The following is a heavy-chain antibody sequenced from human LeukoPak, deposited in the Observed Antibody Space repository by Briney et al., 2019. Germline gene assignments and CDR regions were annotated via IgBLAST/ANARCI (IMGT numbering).Heavy chain of an antibody. J-gene: IGHJ6*03. Sequence: PSETLSLTCAVYGGSFSGYYWSWFRQPPGKGLEWIGEINHSGSTNYNPSLKSRVTISVDTSKNQFSLKLSSVTAADTAVYYCARDSYGYYYYYYMDVWGKGTTVTVSS. CDR3: ARDSYGYYYYYYMDV. V-gene: IGHV4-34*01. D-gene: IGHD5-18*01. CDR1: GGSFSGYY. CDR2: INHSGST.